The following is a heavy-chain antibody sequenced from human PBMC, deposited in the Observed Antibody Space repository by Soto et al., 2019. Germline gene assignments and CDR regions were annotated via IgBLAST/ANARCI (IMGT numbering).Heavy chain of an antibody. V-gene: IGHV4-4*07. CDR2: INTSGST. CDR3: ASGSGRNPS. D-gene: IGHD6-19*01. CDR1: GGAISGYY. J-gene: IGHJ4*01. Sequence: SETLSLTCTVSGGAISGYYWSCIRQPSGKGLEWIVRINTSGSTNYNPSLKIRVTMSVDASKNQFSLQLISVTAADTAMYYCASGSGRNPSWAHGTIVTVSS.